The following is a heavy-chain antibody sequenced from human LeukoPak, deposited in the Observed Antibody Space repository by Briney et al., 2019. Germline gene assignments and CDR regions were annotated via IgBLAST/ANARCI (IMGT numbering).Heavy chain of an antibody. CDR1: GGSFSGYY. Sequence: PSETLSLTCAVYGGSFSGYYWSWIRQPPGKGLEWIGEINHSGSTNYNPSLKSRVTISVDKSKNQFSLKLSSVTAADTAVYYCASLSVITSGDYWGQGTLVTVSS. CDR3: ASLSVITSGDY. J-gene: IGHJ4*02. CDR2: INHSGST. V-gene: IGHV4-34*01. D-gene: IGHD3-22*01.